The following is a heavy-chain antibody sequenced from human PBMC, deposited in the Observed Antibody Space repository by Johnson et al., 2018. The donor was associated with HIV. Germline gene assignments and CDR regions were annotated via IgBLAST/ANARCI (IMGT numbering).Heavy chain of an antibody. D-gene: IGHD6-13*01. V-gene: IGHV3-7*05. J-gene: IGHJ3*02. CDR3: ARDRLYDGSSWYEESNAFDI. CDR1: GFTFSSYW. Sequence: VQLVESGGGLVQPGGSLRLSCAASGFTFSSYWMSWVRQAPGKGLEWVANIKQDGSEKYYVDSVKGRFTISRDNAKNSLYLQMNSLRAEDTAVYYCARDRLYDGSSWYEESNAFDIWGQGTMVTVSS. CDR2: IKQDGSEK.